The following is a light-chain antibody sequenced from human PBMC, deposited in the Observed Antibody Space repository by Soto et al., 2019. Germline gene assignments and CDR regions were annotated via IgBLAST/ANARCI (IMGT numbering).Light chain of an antibody. V-gene: IGKV1-39*01. CDR1: QSLSSY. CDR3: QQSYAAPLT. J-gene: IGKJ4*01. CDR2: AAS. Sequence: DLQMTQSPSSLSASVGDRVTITCRTSQSLSSYLNWYQQKPGKAPKLLIYAASSLQSGVPSRFSGGGFGADFTLTISSLQPEDFATYYCQQSYAAPLTFGGGTKVEIK.